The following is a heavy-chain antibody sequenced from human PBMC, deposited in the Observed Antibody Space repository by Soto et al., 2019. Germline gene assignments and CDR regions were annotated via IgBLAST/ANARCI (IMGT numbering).Heavy chain of an antibody. CDR3: AQGNSGYYYDY. V-gene: IGHV3-23*01. J-gene: IGHJ4*02. CDR1: GFTFSSYP. D-gene: IGHD3-22*01. CDR2: VTWNSDST. Sequence: GGSLRLSCAASGFTFSSYPMSWVRQAPGRGLEWVSGVTWNSDSTYYADSVKGRFTISRDNSKNTLYMQMNSLRAEDTAVYYCAQGNSGYYYDYWGKGAMVTVS.